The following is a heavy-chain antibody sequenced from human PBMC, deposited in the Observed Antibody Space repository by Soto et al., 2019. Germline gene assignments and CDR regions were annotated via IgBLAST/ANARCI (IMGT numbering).Heavy chain of an antibody. V-gene: IGHV3-7*01. CDR3: AKIRSAGEPDY. CDR1: GFTFITYC. CDR2: IKQDGSEK. J-gene: IGHJ4*02. Sequence: LILSCAASGFTFITYCMSWVRQAPGKGLEWVANIKQDGSEKHYVDSVKGRFTISRDNAKNSLLLQMNSLRAEDTAVYYCAKIRSAGEPDYWGQGTLVTVSS.